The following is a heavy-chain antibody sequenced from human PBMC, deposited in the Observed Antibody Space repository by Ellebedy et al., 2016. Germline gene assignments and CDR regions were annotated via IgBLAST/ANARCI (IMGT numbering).Heavy chain of an antibody. D-gene: IGHD3-22*01. CDR1: RDSVSSNSAA. J-gene: IGHJ4*02. CDR3: ARCYYDNSGYYSFDY. CDR2: TYYRSKWFN. V-gene: IGHV6-1*01. Sequence: SQTLSLTCAISRDSVSSNSAAWNRIRQSPSRGLEWLGRTYYRSKWFNDYAVSVKSRISINPDTSRNKFSLQLNSVTPEDTAVYYCARCYYDNSGYYSFDYWGQGTLVTVSS.